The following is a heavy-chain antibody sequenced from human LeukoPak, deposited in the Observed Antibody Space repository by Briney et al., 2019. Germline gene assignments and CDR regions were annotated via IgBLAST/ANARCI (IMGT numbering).Heavy chain of an antibody. CDR1: GYTFTSYA. CDR2: INAGNGNT. D-gene: IGHD6-25*01. CDR3: ARQRVAYYYYYGMDV. V-gene: IGHV1-3*01. Sequence: GASVRVSCKASGYTFTSYAMHWVRQAPGQRLEWMGWINAGNGNTKYSQKFQGRVTITRDTSASTAYMELSSLRSEDTAVYYCARQRVAYYYYYGMDVWGKGTTVTVSS. J-gene: IGHJ6*04.